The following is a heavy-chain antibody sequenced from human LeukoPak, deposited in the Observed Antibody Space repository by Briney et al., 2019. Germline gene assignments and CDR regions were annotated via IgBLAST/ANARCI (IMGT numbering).Heavy chain of an antibody. CDR2: ISAYNGNT. CDR3: ARDGQYDILTGYSLYYYYGMDV. Sequence: ASVKVSCKASGYTFTSYGISWVRQAPGQGLEWMGWISAYNGNTNYAQKLQGRVTMTTDTSTSTAYMELRSLRSDDTAVYYCARDGQYDILTGYSLYYYYGMDVWGQGTTVTVSS. CDR1: GYTFTSYG. D-gene: IGHD3-9*01. V-gene: IGHV1-18*01. J-gene: IGHJ6*02.